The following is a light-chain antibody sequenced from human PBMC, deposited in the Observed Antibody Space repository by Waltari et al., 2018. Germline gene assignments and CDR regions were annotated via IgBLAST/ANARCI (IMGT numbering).Light chain of an antibody. CDR2: GNS. J-gene: IGLJ2*01. CDR3: QQYFTSTSLT. Sequence: QSVLTQPPSVSGAPGQRVSLSCTGSNSNIGAGYEVHWYQHLPGTAPRLLIYGNSNRPSGVPDRFSGSKSGTSGSLAITGLQAEDEADYYCQQYFTSTSLTFGGGTK. V-gene: IGLV1-40*01. CDR1: NSNIGAGYE.